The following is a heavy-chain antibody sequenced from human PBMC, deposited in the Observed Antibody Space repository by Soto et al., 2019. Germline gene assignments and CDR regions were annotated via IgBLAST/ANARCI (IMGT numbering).Heavy chain of an antibody. CDR1: GYGFTTYG. J-gene: IGHJ4*02. D-gene: IGHD1-1*01. Sequence: QVHLVQSGAEVKKPGASVKVSCKGSGYGFTTYGITWVRQAPGQGLEWMAWISAHNGNTNYAQKLQGRVTVTRDTTTSTADMELRSLISDDTTVYYCARGRYGDYCGQGALVTVSS. CDR2: ISAHNGNT. CDR3: ARGRYGDY. V-gene: IGHV1-18*01.